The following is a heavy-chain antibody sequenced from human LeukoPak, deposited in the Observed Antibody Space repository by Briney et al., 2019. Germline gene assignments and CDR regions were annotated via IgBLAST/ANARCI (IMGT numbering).Heavy chain of an antibody. CDR3: ARDSLGDSSGYYVNWFDP. V-gene: IGHV4-39*07. Sequence: SETLSLTCTVSGGSISHSNYYWVWIRQPPGKGLEWIGSIYYNGNTYYSPSLKSRVTISVDTSKNQFSLKLSSVTAADTAVYYCARDSLGDSSGYYVNWFDPWGQGTLVTVSS. CDR1: GGSISHSNYY. D-gene: IGHD3-22*01. CDR2: IYYNGNT. J-gene: IGHJ5*02.